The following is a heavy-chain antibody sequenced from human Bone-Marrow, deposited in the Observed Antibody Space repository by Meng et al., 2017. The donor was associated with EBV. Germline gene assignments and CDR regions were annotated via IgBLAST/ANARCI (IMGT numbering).Heavy chain of an antibody. J-gene: IGHJ4*02. Sequence: SAVGGNRPGSSVKVSCKTSGGPFKTCAVSWVRQAPGQGLEWLGGFLPTLGAPNYAQKFHGRVTITADESTSTHYMDLSSLRSDDTAVYYCASESGRGYTPDYWGQGTLVTVSS. CDR3: ASESGRGYTPDY. CDR2: FLPTLGAP. CDR1: GGPFKTCA. V-gene: IGHV1-69*01. D-gene: IGHD3-10*01.